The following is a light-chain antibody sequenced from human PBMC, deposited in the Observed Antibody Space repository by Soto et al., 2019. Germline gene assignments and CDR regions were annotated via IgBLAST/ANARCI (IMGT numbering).Light chain of an antibody. Sequence: IVLPQSPGTLSLSPGERATLSCRASQSVSSSYLAWCQQKPGQAPRLLIYGASTRATGIPARFSGSGSGTDFTLTITRLEPEDSAVYFCQQYTGPPTTFGQGTRLENK. CDR3: QQYTGPPTT. V-gene: IGKV3-20*01. J-gene: IGKJ5*01. CDR2: GAS. CDR1: QSVSSSY.